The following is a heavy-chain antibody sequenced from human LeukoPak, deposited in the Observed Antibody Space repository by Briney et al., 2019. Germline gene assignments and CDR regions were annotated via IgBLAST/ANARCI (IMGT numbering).Heavy chain of an antibody. Sequence: PGGSLRLSCAASGFTFSSYWMSWVRQAPGKGLEWVANIKQDGSEKYYVDSVKGRFTISRDNAKNSLYLQMNSLRAEDTAVYYCARSSPGLVVDTYYFDYWGRGTLVTVSS. J-gene: IGHJ4*02. CDR3: ARSSPGLVVDTYYFDY. CDR2: IKQDGSEK. V-gene: IGHV3-7*01. D-gene: IGHD1-26*01. CDR1: GFTFSSYW.